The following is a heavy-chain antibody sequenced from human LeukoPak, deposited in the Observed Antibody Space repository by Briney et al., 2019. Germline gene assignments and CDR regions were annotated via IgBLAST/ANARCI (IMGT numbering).Heavy chain of an antibody. V-gene: IGHV1-46*01. CDR2: INPSGGST. CDR1: GYTFTSYY. Sequence: ASVKVSCEASGYTFTSYYMHWVRQAPGQGLEWMGIINPSGGSTSYAQKFQGRVTMTRDPSTSTVYMELSSLRSEDTAVYYCASGVAAAGTPFDYWGQGTLVTVSS. D-gene: IGHD6-13*01. J-gene: IGHJ4*02. CDR3: ASGVAAAGTPFDY.